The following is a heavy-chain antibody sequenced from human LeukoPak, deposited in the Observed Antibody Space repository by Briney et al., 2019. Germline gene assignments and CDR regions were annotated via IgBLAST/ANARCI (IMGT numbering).Heavy chain of an antibody. CDR2: IYYSGST. V-gene: IGHV4-59*02. CDR1: GGSVSSYY. Sequence: SETLSLTCTVSGGSVSSYYWSWIRQPPGKGLEWIGYIYYSGSTNYNPSLKSRVTISVDTPKNQFSLKLSSVTAADTAVYYCASTAIGWFGELLSYFQHWGQGTLVTVSS. CDR3: ASTAIGWFGELLSYFQH. J-gene: IGHJ1*01. D-gene: IGHD3-10*01.